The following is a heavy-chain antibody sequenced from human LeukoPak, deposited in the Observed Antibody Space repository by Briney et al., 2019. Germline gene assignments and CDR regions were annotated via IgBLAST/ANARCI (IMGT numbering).Heavy chain of an antibody. J-gene: IGHJ4*02. CDR1: GGSISSYY. CDR3: ARERNYYDSSGWSHYFDY. Sequence: SETLSLTCTVSGGSISSYYWSWIRQPPGKGLEWIGYIYYSGSTYYNPSLKSRVTISVDTSKNQFSLKLSSVTAADTAVYYCARERNYYDSSGWSHYFDYWGQGTLVTVSS. CDR2: IYYSGST. V-gene: IGHV4-30-4*01. D-gene: IGHD3-22*01.